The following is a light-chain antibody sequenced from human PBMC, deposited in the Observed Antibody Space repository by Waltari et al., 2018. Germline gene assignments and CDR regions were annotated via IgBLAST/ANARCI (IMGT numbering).Light chain of an antibody. J-gene: IGKJ3*01. V-gene: IGKV3-20*01. CDR3: QHYDGSPYT. CDR1: ESVKGND. CDR2: GSS. Sequence: EIVLTQSPGTLSLSPGERATLSCRASESVKGNDLVWYQQKPGQAPRVLIYGSSKRATGIPDRFSGSGSGGDFTLTISRLEPEDFAMYYCQHYDGSPYTFGPGTKLEIK.